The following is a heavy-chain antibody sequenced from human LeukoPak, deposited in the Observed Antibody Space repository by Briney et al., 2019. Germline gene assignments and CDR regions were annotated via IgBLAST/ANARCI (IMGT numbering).Heavy chain of an antibody. J-gene: IGHJ4*02. CDR3: AKARLRLGDLSLSLFDY. V-gene: IGHV3-9*01. CDR1: GFTFDDYA. D-gene: IGHD3-16*02. Sequence: GGSLRLSCAASGFTFDDYAMHWVRQAPGKGLEWVSGISWNSGRIGYADSVKGRFTISRDNAKNSLSLQMNSLRAEDTALYYCAKARLRLGDLSLSLFDYWGQGTLVTVSS. CDR2: ISWNSGRI.